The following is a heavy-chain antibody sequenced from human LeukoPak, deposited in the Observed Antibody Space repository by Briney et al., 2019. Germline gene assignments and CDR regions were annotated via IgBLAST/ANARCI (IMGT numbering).Heavy chain of an antibody. CDR3: ARDRVDPMVRGVITRGWFDP. J-gene: IGHJ5*02. CDR1: GFAFRTYS. D-gene: IGHD3-10*01. Sequence: GGSLRLSCAASGFAFRTYSMSWVRQAPGKGLEWLSSISSGSSYLYYPDSLRGRFTISRDNSKNTLYLQMNSLRAEDTAVYYCARDRVDPMVRGVITRGWFDPWGQGTLVTVSS. CDR2: ISSGSSYL. V-gene: IGHV3-21*01.